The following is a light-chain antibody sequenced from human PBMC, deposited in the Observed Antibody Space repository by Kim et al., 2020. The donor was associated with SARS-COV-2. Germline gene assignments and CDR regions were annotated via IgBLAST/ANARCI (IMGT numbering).Light chain of an antibody. CDR3: QQYGSSPGT. V-gene: IGKV3-20*01. CDR1: QSISGNY. CDR2: GAS. Sequence: SQGESATLSCRARQSISGNYLAGYQHNPGQAPSLLIYGASSRATGIPDRISGSGSGTDFTLTISRLEPEDFAVYYCQQYGSSPGTFGQGTKVDIK. J-gene: IGKJ1*01.